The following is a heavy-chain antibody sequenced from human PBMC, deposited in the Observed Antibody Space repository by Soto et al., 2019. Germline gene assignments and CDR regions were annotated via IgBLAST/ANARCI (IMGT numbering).Heavy chain of an antibody. CDR3: ASPGITGTTVSGFDP. CDR2: IIPIFGTA. Sequence: GASVKVSCKASGGTFSSYAISWVRQAPGQGLEWMGGIIPIFGTANYAQKFQGRVTITADESTSTAYMELSSLRSEDTAVYYCASPGITGTTVSGFDPWGQGTLVTVSS. D-gene: IGHD1-7*01. CDR1: GGTFSSYA. J-gene: IGHJ5*02. V-gene: IGHV1-69*13.